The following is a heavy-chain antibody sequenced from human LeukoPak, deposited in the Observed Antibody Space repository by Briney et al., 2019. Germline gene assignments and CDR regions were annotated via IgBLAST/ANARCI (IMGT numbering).Heavy chain of an antibody. D-gene: IGHD4-11*01. CDR2: IWSDGSNR. CDR1: GFIFSHYG. J-gene: IGHJ4*01. CDR3: ARDAQRGFDYSNSLRY. V-gene: IGHV3-33*01. Sequence: GGSLRLSCAASGFIFSHYGMLWVRQAPGKGLEWVAVIWSDGSNRFYAGSVKGRFTISRDNAQNTVFLQMNSLRAEDTAMYYCARDAQRGFDYSNSLRYWGHGTLVTVSS.